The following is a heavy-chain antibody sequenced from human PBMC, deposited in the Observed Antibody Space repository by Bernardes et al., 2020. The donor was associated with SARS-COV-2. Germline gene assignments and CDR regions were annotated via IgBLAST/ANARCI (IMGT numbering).Heavy chain of an antibody. Sequence: SETLSLTCGASGGSFGSYWKSWIRQSPGKGLEWIGEVTPSGGNNYNPSLKSRVIISADTSKNQFSLRLNSVTAADSGIYYCAGHPLDFVYWGQGTLVIVSS. CDR2: VTPSGGN. CDR3: AGHPLDFVY. CDR1: GGSFGSYW. J-gene: IGHJ4*02. V-gene: IGHV4-34*01.